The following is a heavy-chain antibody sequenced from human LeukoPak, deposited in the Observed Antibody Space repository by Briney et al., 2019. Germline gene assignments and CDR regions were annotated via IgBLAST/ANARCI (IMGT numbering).Heavy chain of an antibody. J-gene: IGHJ6*03. CDR3: AGGGSPRRRYFYNMDV. CDR2: VDHTGST. Sequence: SETLSLTCSVSDDSITMYYWTWIRQPPGKGLEWIGYVDHTGSTNFNPSLNGRVSISRDTTKNLFSLRLRSVTAADTAVYYCAGGGSPRRRYFYNMDVWGKGTTVTVSS. D-gene: IGHD1-14*01. CDR1: DDSITMYY. V-gene: IGHV4-59*01.